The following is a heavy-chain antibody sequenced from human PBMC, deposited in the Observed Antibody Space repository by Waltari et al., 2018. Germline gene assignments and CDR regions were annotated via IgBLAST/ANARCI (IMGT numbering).Heavy chain of an antibody. J-gene: IGHJ4*02. CDR2: IVPSLDMT. CDR1: GGTFTNYA. CDR3: ARAPTDTVVFDI. V-gene: IGHV1-69*04. D-gene: IGHD2-21*02. Sequence: QVQLVQSGAEVRKPGSSVRVSCKASGGTFTNYAISWVRLAPGQGLDWMGRIVPSLDMTDYAQRFQGRVTITADESTSTAYMGLTSLRSEDTAVYYCARAPTDTVVFDIWGQGTLVTVSS.